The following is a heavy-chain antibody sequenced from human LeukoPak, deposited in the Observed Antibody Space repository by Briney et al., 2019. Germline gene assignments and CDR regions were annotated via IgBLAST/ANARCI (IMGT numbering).Heavy chain of an antibody. J-gene: IGHJ3*02. CDR3: ARDPSYQLLSADDAFDI. D-gene: IGHD2-2*01. CDR2: ISSSSSHT. Sequence: GGSLRLSCAASGFTFGDYYMSWIRQAPGKGLEWVSYISSSSSHTNYADSVKGRFTISRDNAKNSLYLQMNSLRAEDTAVYYCARDPSYQLLSADDAFDIWGQGTMVTVSS. V-gene: IGHV3-11*06. CDR1: GFTFGDYY.